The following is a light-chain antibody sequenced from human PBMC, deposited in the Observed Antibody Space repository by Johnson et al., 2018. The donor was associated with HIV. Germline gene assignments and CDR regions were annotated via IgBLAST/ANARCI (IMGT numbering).Light chain of an antibody. J-gene: IGLJ1*01. CDR1: SSNIGYNY. CDR3: GTWDSSLSAYV. Sequence: QSVLTQPPSVSAAPGQKVTISCSGSSSNIGYNYVSWYQQLPGTAPKLLIYDNNKRPSGIPDRFSGSKSGTSATLGITGLQTRDEADYYCGTWDSSLSAYVFATATKVTVL. V-gene: IGLV1-51*01. CDR2: DNN.